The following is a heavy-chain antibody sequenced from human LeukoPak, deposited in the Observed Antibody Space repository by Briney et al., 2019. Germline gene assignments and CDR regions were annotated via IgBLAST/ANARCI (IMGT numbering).Heavy chain of an antibody. CDR2: ISSSSGYI. CDR1: GFTFSSYN. CDR3: AKGAHGSGSYYTY. V-gene: IGHV3-21*04. J-gene: IGHJ4*02. D-gene: IGHD3-10*01. Sequence: GGSLRLSCAASGFTFSSYNMNWVRQAPGKGLEWVSSISSSSGYIYYADSVKGRFTISRDNSKNTLYLQMNSLRAEDTAVYYCAKGAHGSGSYYTYWGQGTLVTVSS.